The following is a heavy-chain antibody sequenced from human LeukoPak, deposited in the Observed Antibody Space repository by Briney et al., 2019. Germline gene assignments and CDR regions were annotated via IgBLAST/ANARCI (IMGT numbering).Heavy chain of an antibody. D-gene: IGHD4-17*01. Sequence: SETLSLTCTVSGDSIGSDDYYWSWIRQPPGKGLEWIGYIYYSGSTYCNPSLKSRVTISLDKSKNQFSLKLSSVTAADTAVYYCAGPVTTSGEIDYWGQGTLVTVSS. CDR3: AGPVTTSGEIDY. V-gene: IGHV4-30-4*08. J-gene: IGHJ4*02. CDR1: GDSIGSDDYY. CDR2: IYYSGST.